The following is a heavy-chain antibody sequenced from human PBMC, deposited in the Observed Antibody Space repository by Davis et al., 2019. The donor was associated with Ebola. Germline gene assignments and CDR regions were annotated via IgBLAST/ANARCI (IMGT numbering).Heavy chain of an antibody. V-gene: IGHV4-34*01. CDR3: ARARIAAAGHMRALNWFDP. Sequence: PSETLSLTCTVSGGSISGYYWSWIRQPPGKGLEWIGEINHSGSTNYNPSLKSRVTISVDTSKNQFSLKLSSVTAADTAVYYCARARIAAAGHMRALNWFDPWGQGTLVTVSS. J-gene: IGHJ5*02. D-gene: IGHD6-13*01. CDR1: GGSISGYY. CDR2: INHSGST.